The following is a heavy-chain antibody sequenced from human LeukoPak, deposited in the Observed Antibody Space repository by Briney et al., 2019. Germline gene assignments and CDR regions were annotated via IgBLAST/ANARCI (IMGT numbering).Heavy chain of an antibody. Sequence: GGSLRLSCVASGFTFSNAYMSWVRQAPGKGLEWVGRIKTILDGGRTDYAAPVKGRFTISRDDSKNTLHLQMKSLETEDTAIYYCATDQWEGDFWGQGTLVTVSS. CDR2: IKTILDGGRT. J-gene: IGHJ4*02. V-gene: IGHV3-15*01. D-gene: IGHD1-26*01. CDR3: ATDQWEGDF. CDR1: GFTFSNAY.